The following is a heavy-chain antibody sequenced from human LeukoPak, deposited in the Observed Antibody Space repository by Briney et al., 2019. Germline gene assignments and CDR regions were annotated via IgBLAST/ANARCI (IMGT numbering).Heavy chain of an antibody. Sequence: GASVKVSCKASGYTFTNYGISWVRQAPGQGLEWMGWINTNTGNPTYAQGFTGRFVFSLDTSVSTAYLQISSLKAEDTAVYYCAVFMARPATLVVVEVNYYYMDVWGKGTTVTVSS. CDR1: GYTFTNYG. CDR3: AVFMARPATLVVVEVNYYYMDV. J-gene: IGHJ6*03. V-gene: IGHV7-4-1*02. D-gene: IGHD2-15*01. CDR2: INTNTGNP.